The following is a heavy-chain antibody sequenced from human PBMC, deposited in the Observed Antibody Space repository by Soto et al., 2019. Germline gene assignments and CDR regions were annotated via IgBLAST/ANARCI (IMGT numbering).Heavy chain of an antibody. CDR2: IIPILGIA. Sequence: SVKVSCKASGGTFSSYTISWVRQAPGQGLEWMGRIIPILGIANYAQKFQGRVTITADKSTSTAYMELSSLRSEDTAVYYCARYSSSWFYFDYWGQGTLVTVSS. CDR1: GGTFSSYT. V-gene: IGHV1-69*02. J-gene: IGHJ4*02. CDR3: ARYSSSWFYFDY. D-gene: IGHD6-13*01.